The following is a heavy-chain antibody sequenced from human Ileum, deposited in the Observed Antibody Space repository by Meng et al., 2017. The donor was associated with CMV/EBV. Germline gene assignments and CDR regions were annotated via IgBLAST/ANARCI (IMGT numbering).Heavy chain of an antibody. CDR2: IRYDGTTK. CDR3: ARRGLGDI. J-gene: IGHJ3*02. Sequence: GESLKISCAASGFTFSSYGMHWVRQAPGKGLEWVAFIRYDGTTKTYTDSVKGRFIISRDNSKNTLFLYMNSLRAEDTAVYYCARRGLGDIWGQGTMVTVSS. D-gene: IGHD7-27*01. V-gene: IGHV3-30*02. CDR1: GFTFSSYG.